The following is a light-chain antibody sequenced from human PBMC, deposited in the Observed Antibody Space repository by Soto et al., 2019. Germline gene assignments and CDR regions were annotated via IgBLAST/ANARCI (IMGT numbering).Light chain of an antibody. Sequence: EIVLTQSPATLSLSPGERATLSCRASQSVRSNYLAWYQHRPGQAPRLLIYAVSSRATGIPDRFSGSGSATDFTLTISRLEPEDFAVYYCQQYGGSPIFGQGTRLEIK. V-gene: IGKV3-20*01. J-gene: IGKJ5*01. CDR3: QQYGGSPI. CDR1: QSVRSNY. CDR2: AVS.